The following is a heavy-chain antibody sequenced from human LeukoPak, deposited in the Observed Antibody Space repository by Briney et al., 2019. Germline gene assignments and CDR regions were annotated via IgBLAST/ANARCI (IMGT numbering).Heavy chain of an antibody. V-gene: IGHV3-48*01. CDR3: AVTRRGYSGYTLG. Sequence: HSGGSLRLSCAASGFTFSSYSMNWVRQAPGKGLEWVSYINSSSSATYYADSVKGRFTISRDNARNSLYLQMNSLRVEDTAVYYCAVTRRGYSGYTLGWGQGTLVTVSS. D-gene: IGHD5-12*01. CDR1: GFTFSSYS. J-gene: IGHJ4*02. CDR2: INSSSSAT.